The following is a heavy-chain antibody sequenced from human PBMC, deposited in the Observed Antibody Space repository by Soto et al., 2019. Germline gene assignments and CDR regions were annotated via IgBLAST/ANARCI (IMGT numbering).Heavy chain of an antibody. J-gene: IGHJ4*02. D-gene: IGHD1-1*01. Sequence: EVQLVESGGGLVQPGGSLRLSCAASGFTFSSYWMSWVRQAPGKGLEWVANIKQDGSEKYYVDSVKGRFTISRDNANNSLYLQMNSLRAEDTAVYYCASDLVCTTGTSWFDYWGQGTLVTVSS. CDR1: GFTFSSYW. CDR3: ASDLVCTTGTSWFDY. V-gene: IGHV3-7*01. CDR2: IKQDGSEK.